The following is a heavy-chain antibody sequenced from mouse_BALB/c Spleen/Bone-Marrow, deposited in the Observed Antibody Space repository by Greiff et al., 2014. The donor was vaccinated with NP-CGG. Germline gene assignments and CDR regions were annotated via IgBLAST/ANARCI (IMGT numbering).Heavy chain of an antibody. D-gene: IGHD2-4*01. J-gene: IGHJ4*01. CDR3: ARHEEGGYDYDVGSYAMDY. CDR2: FYPGSNSI. Sequence: VQLQQSGAGLVKHGASVKLSCKASGYTFTDYIIHWVKQRSGQGLEWIGWFYPGSNSIKYNERFKDKATLTADKSSSTVYMELSRLTSEDSAVYFCARHEEGGYDYDVGSYAMDYWGQGTSVTVSS. V-gene: IGHV1-62-2*01. CDR1: GYTFTDYI.